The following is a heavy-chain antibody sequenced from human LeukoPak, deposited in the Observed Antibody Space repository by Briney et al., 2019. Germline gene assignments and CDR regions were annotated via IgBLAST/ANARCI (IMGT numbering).Heavy chain of an antibody. CDR3: AKVSSSSLAYYFDY. CDR1: GFTFSSYG. V-gene: IGHV3-30*02. CDR2: IRYDGSNK. Sequence: TGGSLKLSCAASGFTFSSYGMHWVRQAPGKGLEWVAFIRYDGSNKYYADSVKGRFTISRDNSKNTLYLQMNSLRAEDTAVYYCAKVSSSSLAYYFDYWGQGTLVTVSS. D-gene: IGHD6-13*01. J-gene: IGHJ4*02.